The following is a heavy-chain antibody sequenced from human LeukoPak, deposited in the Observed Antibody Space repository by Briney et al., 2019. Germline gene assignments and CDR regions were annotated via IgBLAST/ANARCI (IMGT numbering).Heavy chain of an antibody. V-gene: IGHV3-23*01. CDR1: GFTFSSYA. J-gene: IGHJ4*02. D-gene: IGHD6-13*01. CDR3: AKDRLGSYSRPYYFDS. Sequence: PGGSLRLSCAASGFTFSSYAMSWVRQAPGKGLEWVSAISGSGGSTYYADSVKGRFTISRDNSKNTLYLQMNSLRAEDTAVYYCAKDRLGSYSRPYYFDSWGQGTLVTVSS. CDR2: ISGSGGST.